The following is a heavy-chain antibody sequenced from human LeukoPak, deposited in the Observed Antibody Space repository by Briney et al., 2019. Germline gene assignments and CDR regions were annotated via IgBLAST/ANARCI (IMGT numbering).Heavy chain of an antibody. CDR1: GFTFSDYS. J-gene: IGHJ4*02. Sequence: PGGSLRLSCAASGFTFSDYSIHWVRQAPDKGLEWVAVISYDGSNKAYADSVKGRFTISRDDSKNTLYLHMNRLRTEDTAVYYCARDPLIAADLGDFDYWGQGTLVTVSS. D-gene: IGHD6-13*01. V-gene: IGHV3-30-3*01. CDR2: ISYDGSNK. CDR3: ARDPLIAADLGDFDY.